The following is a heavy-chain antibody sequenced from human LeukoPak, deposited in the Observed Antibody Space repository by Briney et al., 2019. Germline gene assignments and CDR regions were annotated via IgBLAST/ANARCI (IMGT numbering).Heavy chain of an antibody. CDR3: ARGRAVSWFDS. J-gene: IGHJ5*01. V-gene: IGHV3-33*05. CDR1: GLTFSSHG. D-gene: IGHD3-10*01. Sequence: GRSLRLSCAASGLTFSSHGFHWVRQAPGRGLEWVTFISLDGSKTSYAGSVKGRFTFSRDDSKNTLYLEMNSLRAEDTAVYYCARGRAVSWFDSWGLGTLVTVSS. CDR2: ISLDGSKT.